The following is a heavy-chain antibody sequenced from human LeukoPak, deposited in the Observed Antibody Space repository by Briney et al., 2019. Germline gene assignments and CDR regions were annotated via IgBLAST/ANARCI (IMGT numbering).Heavy chain of an antibody. D-gene: IGHD6-13*01. CDR1: GFTFSSDA. J-gene: IGHJ4*02. CDR3: AKDSIGVSGKRGGFDS. Sequence: PGGSLRLSCIGTGFTFSSDAMGWVRQAPGKGLEWDSGISGSGGGTYYADSVKGRFTISRDDSKNTLYLQMNSLRVEDTAVYYCAKDSIGVSGKRGGFDSWGQGTLVTVSS. V-gene: IGHV3-23*01. CDR2: ISGSGGGT.